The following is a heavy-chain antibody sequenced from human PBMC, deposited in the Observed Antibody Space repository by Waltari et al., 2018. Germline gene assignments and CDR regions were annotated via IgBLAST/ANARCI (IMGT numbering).Heavy chain of an antibody. Sequence: EVQLLASGGGLVQPGGSPRLSCTAFGFPFSSYAMSWVRQAPGKGLEWVSGISTSGNTYYADSVKGRFTISRDNSKNTLYLQMNSLRAEDTAIYYCAKDRGDILFFFDYWGQGSLVTVSS. D-gene: IGHD4-17*01. V-gene: IGHV3-23*01. CDR1: GFPFSSYA. J-gene: IGHJ4*02. CDR3: AKDRGDILFFFDY. CDR2: ISTSGNT.